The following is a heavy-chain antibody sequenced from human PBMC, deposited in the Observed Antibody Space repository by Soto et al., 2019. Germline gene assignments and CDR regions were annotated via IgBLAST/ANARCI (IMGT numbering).Heavy chain of an antibody. Sequence: SVKVSCKASGGTFSSYAISWVRQAPGQGLEWMGGIIPIFGTANYAQKFQGRVTITADESTSTAYMELSSLRSEDTAVYYCARDRLQSLPFDPWGQGTLVTVSS. J-gene: IGHJ5*02. CDR3: ARDRLQSLPFDP. V-gene: IGHV1-69*13. CDR1: GGTFSSYA. D-gene: IGHD4-4*01. CDR2: IIPIFGTA.